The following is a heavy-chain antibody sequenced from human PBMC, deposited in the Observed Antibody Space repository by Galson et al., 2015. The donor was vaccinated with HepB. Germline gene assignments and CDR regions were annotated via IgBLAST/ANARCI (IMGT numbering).Heavy chain of an antibody. CDR2: IYYSGST. CDR3: ARGGWYYDFWSGPPFGV. J-gene: IGHJ6*04. D-gene: IGHD3-3*01. V-gene: IGHV4-39*07. CDR1: GGSISSSSYY. Sequence: SETLSLTCTVSGGSISSSSYYWGWIRQPPGKGLEWIGSIYYSGSTYYNPSLKSRVTISVDTSKNQFSLKLSSVTAADTAVYYCARGGWYYDFWSGPPFGVWGKGTTVTVSS.